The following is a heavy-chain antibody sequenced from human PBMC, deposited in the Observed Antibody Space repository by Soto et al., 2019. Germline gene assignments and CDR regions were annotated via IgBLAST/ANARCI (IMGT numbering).Heavy chain of an antibody. J-gene: IGHJ3*02. CDR3: ARRPEWLSTDAFDI. V-gene: IGHV3-33*01. Sequence: QVQLVESGGGVVQPGRSLRLSCAASGFTFSSYGMHWVRQAPGKGLEWVAVIWYDGSNKYYADSVKGRFTISRDNSKNTLYLQMNSLRAEDTAVYYCARRPEWLSTDAFDIWDQGTMVTVSS. D-gene: IGHD3-3*01. CDR2: IWYDGSNK. CDR1: GFTFSSYG.